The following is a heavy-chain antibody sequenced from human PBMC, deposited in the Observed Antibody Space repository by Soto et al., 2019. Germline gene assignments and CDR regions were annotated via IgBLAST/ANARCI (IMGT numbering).Heavy chain of an antibody. CDR3: GRDQTMAGPTTLDY. J-gene: IGHJ4*02. CDR2: ISSDGSNI. Sequence: EVQLVESGGGLVQPGGSLRLSCAASGFTFSRYWMHWVRQVPGKGLVWVSRISSDGSNIIYADSVKGRFTISRDDAKNTLYLQMTNLRDEDTAVYYCGRDQTMAGPTTLDYWGQGALVTVSS. D-gene: IGHD6-19*01. V-gene: IGHV3-74*01. CDR1: GFTFSRYW.